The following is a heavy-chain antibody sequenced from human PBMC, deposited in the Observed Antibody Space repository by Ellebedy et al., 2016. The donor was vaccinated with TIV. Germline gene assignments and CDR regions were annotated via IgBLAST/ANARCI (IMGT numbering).Heavy chain of an antibody. CDR3: ARQKGGNAFDI. D-gene: IGHD1-26*01. J-gene: IGHJ3*02. CDR1: GYSFSRYW. V-gene: IGHV5-51*01. Sequence: GESLKISCKTSGYSFSRYWIGWVRQMPGKGLEWMAIIYPGDSDTRHSPSLQGQVTISADKSISTAYLQWSSLKASDTAMYFGARQKGGNAFDIWGQGTMVTVSS. CDR2: IYPGDSDT.